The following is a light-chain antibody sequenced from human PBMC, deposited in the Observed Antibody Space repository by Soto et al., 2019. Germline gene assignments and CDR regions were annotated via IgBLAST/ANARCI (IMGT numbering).Light chain of an antibody. V-gene: IGLV1-40*01. CDR1: SSKIGAGYD. CDR3: QSYDSSLSGYV. J-gene: IGLJ1*01. Sequence: QSVLTKPPSVSGAPGQRVTISCTGSSSKIGAGYDVHWYQQLPGTAPKLLIYGNSNRPSGVPDRFSGSKSGTSASLAITGLQAEDEADYYCQSYDSSLSGYVFGTGTKVTVL. CDR2: GNS.